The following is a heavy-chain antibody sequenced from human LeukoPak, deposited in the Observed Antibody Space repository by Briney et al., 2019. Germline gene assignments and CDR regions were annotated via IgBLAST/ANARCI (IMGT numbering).Heavy chain of an antibody. CDR3: ARASYSWN. V-gene: IGHV3-7*01. D-gene: IGHD1-20*01. Sequence: GGSLRLSCAASGFSGSAYWMSWVRQAPGKGLEWVANINEAGSEKPYVDSVKGRFTISRDNAKNSLYLEMNSLRAEDTAVYYCARASYSWNWGQETLVTVSS. J-gene: IGHJ4*02. CDR2: INEAGSEK. CDR1: GFSGSAYW.